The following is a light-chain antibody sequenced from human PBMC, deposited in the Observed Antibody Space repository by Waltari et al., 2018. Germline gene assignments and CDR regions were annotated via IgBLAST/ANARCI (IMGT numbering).Light chain of an antibody. CDR2: GAA. J-gene: IGKJ4*01. V-gene: IGKV3-15*01. CDR1: QSVNRF. CDR3: QQYNDWPPLT. Sequence: EVVMTQSPATLSVSPGERVTLSCRASQSVNRFVAWYQQKPGQAPRLLIYGAANRATGIPARFSGSGSGTEFTLTISSLQSEDFAVYYCQQYNDWPPLTFGGGTKLEIK.